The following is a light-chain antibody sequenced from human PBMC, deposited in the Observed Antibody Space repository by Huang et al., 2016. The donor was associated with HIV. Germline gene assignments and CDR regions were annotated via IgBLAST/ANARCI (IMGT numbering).Light chain of an antibody. CDR1: QSISSY. V-gene: IGKV1-39*01. J-gene: IGKJ4*01. Sequence: DIQMTQSPSSLSASVGDRVSITCRASQSISSYLNWSQQKPGKAPKLLIYGASTLQSGVPSRFSGSGSGTDFTLTINSLQPEDFATYYCQKSYTTPLTFGGGTKVEIK. CDR2: GAS. CDR3: QKSYTTPLT.